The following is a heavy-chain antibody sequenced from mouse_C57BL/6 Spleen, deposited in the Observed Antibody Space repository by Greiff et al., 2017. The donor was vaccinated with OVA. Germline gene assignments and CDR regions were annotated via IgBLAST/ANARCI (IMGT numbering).Heavy chain of an antibody. CDR1: GYTFTSYW. V-gene: IGHV1-61*01. CDR2: IYPSDSET. CDR3: ARGGLLRTPYFDY. J-gene: IGHJ2*01. Sequence: QVHVKQPGAELVRPGSSVKLSCKASGYTFTSYWMDWVKQRPGQGLEWIGNIYPSDSETHYNQKFKDKATLTVDKSSSTAYMQLSSLTSEDSAVYYCARGGLLRTPYFDYWGQGTTLTVSS. D-gene: IGHD1-1*01.